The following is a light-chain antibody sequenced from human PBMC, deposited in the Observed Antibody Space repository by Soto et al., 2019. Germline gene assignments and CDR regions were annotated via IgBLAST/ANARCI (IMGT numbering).Light chain of an antibody. Sequence: QSALTQPPSASGSPGQSVTISCTGTSSDVGGYNYVSWYQQHPGKAPKLMIYEVSERPSGVPDRFSGSKSGNTASLTVSGLQAADEADYYFSSYAGSTNLVFGGGTKVTVL. CDR1: SSDVGGYNY. J-gene: IGLJ3*02. CDR3: SSYAGSTNLV. CDR2: EVS. V-gene: IGLV2-8*01.